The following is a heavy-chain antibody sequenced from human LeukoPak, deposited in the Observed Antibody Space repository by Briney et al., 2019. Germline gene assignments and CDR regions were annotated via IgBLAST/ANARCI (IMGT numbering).Heavy chain of an antibody. CDR2: INPNGGGT. CDR1: GYTFTGYY. V-gene: IGHV1-2*02. Sequence: ASVKVSCNASGYTFTGYYIHWVRQAPGQGLEWMGWINPNGGGTNYAQKFQGRVTITRDTSVSTAYMELSRLRSDDTAVYYCARDWGSLTGDVGGVDYWGQGTLVTVSS. J-gene: IGHJ4*02. CDR3: ARDWGSLTGDVGGVDY. D-gene: IGHD7-27*01.